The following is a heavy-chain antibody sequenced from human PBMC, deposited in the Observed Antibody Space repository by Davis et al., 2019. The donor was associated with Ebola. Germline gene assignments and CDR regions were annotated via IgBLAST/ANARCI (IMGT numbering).Heavy chain of an antibody. CDR2: INPNSGGT. Sequence: AASVKVSCKASGYTFTGYYMHWVRQAPGQGLEWMGRINPNSGGTNYAQKFQGRVTITADESTSTAYMELSSLRSEDTAIYYCARELAGNMNWFDPWGQGTLVTVSS. J-gene: IGHJ5*02. D-gene: IGHD6-19*01. V-gene: IGHV1-2*06. CDR1: GYTFTGYY. CDR3: ARELAGNMNWFDP.